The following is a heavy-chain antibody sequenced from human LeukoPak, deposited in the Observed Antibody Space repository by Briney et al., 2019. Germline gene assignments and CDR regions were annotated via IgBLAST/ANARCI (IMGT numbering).Heavy chain of an antibody. V-gene: IGHV1-18*01. J-gene: IGHJ6*02. Sequence: ASVKVSCKASGYTFTSYGISWVRQAPGQGLEWMGWISAYNGNTNYAQKLQGRVTMTTDTSTSTAYMELRSLRSDDTAVYYCAREWDYGSGSYYSPYGMDVWGQGTTVTVSS. D-gene: IGHD3-10*01. CDR3: AREWDYGSGSYYSPYGMDV. CDR1: GYTFTSYG. CDR2: ISAYNGNT.